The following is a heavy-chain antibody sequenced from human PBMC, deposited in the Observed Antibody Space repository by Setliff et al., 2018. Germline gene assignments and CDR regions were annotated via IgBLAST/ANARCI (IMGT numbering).Heavy chain of an antibody. Sequence: KPSETLSLTCTVPGGSISSISYYWAWVRQPPGMGLEWIATEYHRGNTDYKPSLKSPVTISLATSNNQFSLSLSSVAAADAALYYCARMSGFQYMDVWGKGTTVTVSS. CDR1: GGSISSISYY. D-gene: IGHD3-3*01. CDR2: EYHRGNT. J-gene: IGHJ6*03. V-gene: IGHV4-39*07. CDR3: ARMSGFQYMDV.